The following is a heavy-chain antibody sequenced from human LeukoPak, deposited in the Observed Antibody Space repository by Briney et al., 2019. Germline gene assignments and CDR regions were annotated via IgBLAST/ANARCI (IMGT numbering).Heavy chain of an antibody. CDR1: GFTFSDYS. CDR3: ARVREILLNEPIDY. Sequence: GGSLRLSSAASGFTFSDYSMNWVRQAPRKGLEWGSYISSKGSTVYYADSVKGRFTISRDNAKNSLYLQMNSLRDEDTAVYYCARVREILLNEPIDYWGQGTLVTVSS. CDR2: ISSKGSTV. V-gene: IGHV3-48*02. J-gene: IGHJ4*02. D-gene: IGHD1-26*01.